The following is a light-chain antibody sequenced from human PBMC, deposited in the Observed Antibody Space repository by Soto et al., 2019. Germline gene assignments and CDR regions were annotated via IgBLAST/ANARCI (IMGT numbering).Light chain of an antibody. Sequence: KMTQSPSSLSASVGDRVTITCRASQGIRTDLGWYQQTPGKAPKLLIYGASTLQSGVPSRFSGSGSGTDFTLAISSLQPEDSATYYCLQDINYPWTFGQGTKVDIK. CDR2: GAS. CDR3: LQDINYPWT. V-gene: IGKV1-6*01. CDR1: QGIRTD. J-gene: IGKJ1*01.